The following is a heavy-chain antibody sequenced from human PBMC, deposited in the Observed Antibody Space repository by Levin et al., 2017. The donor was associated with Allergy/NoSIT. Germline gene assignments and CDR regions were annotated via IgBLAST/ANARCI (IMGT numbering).Heavy chain of an antibody. CDR2: IYYSGST. CDR3: AGSSGVVVAATPIDY. CDR1: GGSISSGDYY. V-gene: IGHV4-30-4*01. J-gene: IGHJ4*02. D-gene: IGHD2-15*01. Sequence: SETLSLTCTVSGGSISSGDYYWSWIRQPPGKGLEWIGYIYYSGSTYYNPSLKSRVTISVDTSKNQFSLKLSSVTAADTAVYYCAGSSGVVVAATPIDYWGQGTLVTVSS.